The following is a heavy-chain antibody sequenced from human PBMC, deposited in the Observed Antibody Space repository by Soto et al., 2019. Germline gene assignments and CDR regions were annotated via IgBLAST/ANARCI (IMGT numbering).Heavy chain of an antibody. V-gene: IGHV1-18*01. D-gene: IGHD5-18*01. J-gene: IGHJ6*02. CDR1: GYTFTIYG. CDR2: ISAYNGNT. CDR3: ARDGVDTATGYYYGMDV. Sequence: ASVKVSCKASGYTFTIYGISWVLQAPGQGLEWMGWISAYNGNTNYAQKLQGRVTMTTDTSTSTAYMELRSLRSDDTAVYYCARDGVDTATGYYYGMDVWGQGTTVTVSS.